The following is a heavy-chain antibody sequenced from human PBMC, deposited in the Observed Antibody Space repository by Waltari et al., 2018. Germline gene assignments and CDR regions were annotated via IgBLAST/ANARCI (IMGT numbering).Heavy chain of an antibody. CDR3: ARLPSGGASHWFDP. Sequence: QLQLQESGPGLVKPSETLSLTCSVSAGSFSRQSDYWGWIRQPPGKGLEYIGNIYYSGSTYYNPSLKSRVTISIDTSKNQFSLKLSSVTAADTAVYYCARLPSGGASHWFDPWGQGTLVTVSS. V-gene: IGHV4-39*01. CDR2: IYYSGST. CDR1: AGSFSRQSDY. D-gene: IGHD2-15*01. J-gene: IGHJ5*02.